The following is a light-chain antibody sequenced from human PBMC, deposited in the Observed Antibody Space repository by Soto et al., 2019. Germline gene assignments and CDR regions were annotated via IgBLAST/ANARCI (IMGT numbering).Light chain of an antibody. CDR1: SSNIGAGYE. CDR2: ENN. Sequence: QSVLTQPPSVSEAPGQRVTISCTGSSSNIGAGYEAHWYQQVPGTAPKLLIYENNNRPSGVPDRFSGSKSGTSASLAITGHQAEDEAEYYCQSYVSSLSDYVFGTGTQLNVL. J-gene: IGLJ1*01. CDR3: QSYVSSLSDYV. V-gene: IGLV1-40*01.